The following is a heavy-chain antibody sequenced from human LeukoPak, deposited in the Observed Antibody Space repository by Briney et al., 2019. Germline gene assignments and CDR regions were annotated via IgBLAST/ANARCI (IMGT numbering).Heavy chain of an antibody. CDR2: ISSDGSIT. CDR1: GFTFSNYW. Sequence: PGGSLRLSWAASGFTFSNYWIHWVSQAPGKGLVWVSRISSDGSITNYADSVKGRFTISRDKAKNTLYLQMNSQRADDTAVYYCAKDGYRSGSYWGQGTLVTVSP. D-gene: IGHD1-26*01. V-gene: IGHV3-74*01. J-gene: IGHJ4*02. CDR3: AKDGYRSGSY.